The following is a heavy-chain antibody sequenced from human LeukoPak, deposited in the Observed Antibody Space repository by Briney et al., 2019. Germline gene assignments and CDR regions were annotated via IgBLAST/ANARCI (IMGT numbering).Heavy chain of an antibody. D-gene: IGHD5-12*01. CDR3: AGLSGYDPYYFDY. Sequence: ASVKVSCKASGYTFIGYYIHWVRQAPGQGLEWMGCINPNSGGTDYAQKFQGRVTMTRDTSISTAYMELSRLTSDDTAVYYCAGLSGYDPYYFDYWGQGTLVAVSS. J-gene: IGHJ4*02. V-gene: IGHV1-2*02. CDR1: GYTFIGYY. CDR2: INPNSGGT.